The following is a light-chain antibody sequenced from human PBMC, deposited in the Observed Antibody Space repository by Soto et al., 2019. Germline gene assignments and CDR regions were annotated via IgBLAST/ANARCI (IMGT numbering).Light chain of an antibody. Sequence: IVLTQSPGTLSLSPGERATLSCRASQIFNSKYLAWYQQKPGQAHRLLIYGASSRASGIPDMFSGSASGKDFPLTINRLAPDYSADYYCQQYRNLWTFGQGTRVEIK. V-gene: IGKV3-20*01. CDR1: QIFNSKY. J-gene: IGKJ1*01. CDR3: QQYRNLWT. CDR2: GAS.